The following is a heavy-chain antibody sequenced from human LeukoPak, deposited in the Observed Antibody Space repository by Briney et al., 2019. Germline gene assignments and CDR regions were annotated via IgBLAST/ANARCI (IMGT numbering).Heavy chain of an antibody. J-gene: IGHJ4*02. V-gene: IGHV3-30-3*01. CDR3: AREVSAGASFDY. Sequence: GGSLRLSCAASGFTFSKFPLHWVRQDPGKGLEWVAVISYDGNNKFYADSVKGRFTISRDNSKNTLYLQMSSLIPEDTAVYYCAREVSAGASFDYWGQGTLVTVSS. CDR2: ISYDGNNK. CDR1: GFTFSKFP. D-gene: IGHD2-8*01.